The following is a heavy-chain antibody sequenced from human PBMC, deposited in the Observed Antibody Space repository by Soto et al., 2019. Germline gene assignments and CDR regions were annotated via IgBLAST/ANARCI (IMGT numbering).Heavy chain of an antibody. CDR1: GGSINRYY. CDR2: IYYSGST. Sequence: SETLSLTCTVSGGSINRYYWSWIRQPPGKGLEWIGYIYYSGSTDYNPSLKSRVTISVDTSKNQFSLKVSSVTAADTAVYYCARSPSYYSYSLDVCGKGTTVTVSS. V-gene: IGHV4-59*08. J-gene: IGHJ6*03. CDR3: ARSPSYYSYSLDV.